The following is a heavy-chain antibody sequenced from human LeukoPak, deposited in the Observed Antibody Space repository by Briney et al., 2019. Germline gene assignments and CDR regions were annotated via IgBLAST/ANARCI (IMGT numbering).Heavy chain of an antibody. J-gene: IGHJ6*04. CDR2: ISYDGSNK. V-gene: IGHV3-30*18. CDR1: GFTFSSYG. Sequence: PGRSLRLSCAASGFTFSSYGMHWVRQAPGKGLEGVAVISYDGSNKYYADSVKGRFTISRDNSKNTLYLQMNSLRAEDTAVYYCAKEGGYCSSTSCPPVLYYGMDVWGKGTTVTVSS. D-gene: IGHD2-2*01. CDR3: AKEGGYCSSTSCPPVLYYGMDV.